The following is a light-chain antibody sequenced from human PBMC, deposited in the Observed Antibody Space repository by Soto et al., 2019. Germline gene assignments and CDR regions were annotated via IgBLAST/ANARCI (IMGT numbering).Light chain of an antibody. V-gene: IGKV1-39*01. CDR1: QSISSH. CDR2: ASY. J-gene: IGKJ2*01. Sequence: DIQITQSPSSLSASVGDRVTITCRASQSISSHLNWYQHKPGRPPRLLIFASYILEGGVPSRFSGSGSDTYFTLTIDSLQPEDVATYYCQHIYITPRYTFGQGTKVEI. CDR3: QHIYITPRYT.